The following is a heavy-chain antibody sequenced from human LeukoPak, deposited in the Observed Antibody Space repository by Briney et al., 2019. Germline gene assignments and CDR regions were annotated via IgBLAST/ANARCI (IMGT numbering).Heavy chain of an antibody. D-gene: IGHD3-3*01. CDR2: ISGSGGST. J-gene: IGHJ6*02. Sequence: GGSLRVSCAASGFTFSSYAMSWVRQAPGKGLECVSAISGSGGSTYYADSVKGRFTISRDNSKNTLYLQMNSLRAEDTAVYYCAKDTITIFGVSLGGYYGMDVWGQGTTVTVSS. CDR3: AKDTITIFGVSLGGYYGMDV. V-gene: IGHV3-23*01. CDR1: GFTFSSYA.